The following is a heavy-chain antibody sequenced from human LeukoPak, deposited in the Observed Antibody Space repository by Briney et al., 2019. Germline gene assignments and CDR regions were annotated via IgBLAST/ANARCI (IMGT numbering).Heavy chain of an antibody. V-gene: IGHV1-2*02. J-gene: IGHJ4*02. D-gene: IGHD6-13*01. CDR1: GYTFTDYY. CDR3: ARDLTAAGDY. Sequence: ASVKVSCKASGYTFTDYYMHWVRQAPGQGLEWMGWINPNSGGTNYAQKFQGRVTMTRDTSISTAYMELSRLKSDDTAVYYCARDLTAAGDYWGQGTLVTVSS. CDR2: INPNSGGT.